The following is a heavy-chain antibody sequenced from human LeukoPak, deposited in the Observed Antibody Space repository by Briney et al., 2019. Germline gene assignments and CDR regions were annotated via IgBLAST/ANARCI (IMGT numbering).Heavy chain of an antibody. CDR1: GCSFTSYW. J-gene: IGHJ6*02. CDR2: IYPGDSDT. CDR3: ARHSGSYLHYYYGMDV. V-gene: IGHV5-51*01. D-gene: IGHD1-26*01. Sequence: GESLKISCKGSGCSFTSYWIGWVRQMPGKGLEWMGIIYPGDSDTRYSPSFQGQVTISADKSISTAYLQWSSLKASDTAMYYCARHSGSYLHYYYGMDVWGQGTTVTVSS.